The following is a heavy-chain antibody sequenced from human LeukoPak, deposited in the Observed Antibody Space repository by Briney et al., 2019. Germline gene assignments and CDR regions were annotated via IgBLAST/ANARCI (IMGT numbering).Heavy chain of an antibody. D-gene: IGHD4-17*01. Sequence: PSQTLSLTCAVSGGSISSGGYSWSWIRQPPGKGLEWIGYIYHSGSTYYNPSLKNRVTISVDRSKNQFSLKLSSVTAADTAVYYCARGPPPQYSKMTTVYFDYWGQGTPVTVSS. V-gene: IGHV4-30-2*01. CDR1: GGSISSGGYS. CDR2: IYHSGST. CDR3: ARGPPPQYSKMTTVYFDY. J-gene: IGHJ4*02.